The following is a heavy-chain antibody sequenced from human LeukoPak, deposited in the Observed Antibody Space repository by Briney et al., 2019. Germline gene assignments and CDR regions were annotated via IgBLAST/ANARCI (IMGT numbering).Heavy chain of an antibody. D-gene: IGHD3-10*01. CDR1: GFTFSSYA. CDR2: ISGSGGST. J-gene: IGHJ4*02. V-gene: IGHV3-23*01. Sequence: GGSLRLSCAASGFTFSSYAMSWVRQAPVKGLEWVSAISGSGGSTYYADSVKGRFTISRDNSKNTLYLQMNSLRAEDTAVYYCATRVRAPHYYGSGSYIGDWGQGTLVTVSS. CDR3: ATRVRAPHYYGSGSYIGD.